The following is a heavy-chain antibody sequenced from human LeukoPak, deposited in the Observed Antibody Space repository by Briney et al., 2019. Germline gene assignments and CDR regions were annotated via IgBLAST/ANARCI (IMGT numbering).Heavy chain of an antibody. CDR3: AKDLSYIGFGY. D-gene: IGHD2-15*01. Sequence: SETLSLTCTVSGYSISSGYYWGWIRQPPGKGLEWIGSIYHSGRTFYNPSLKSRVTISVDTSKNQFSLKLSSVTAADTAVYYCAKDLSYIGFGYWGQGTLVTVSS. CDR1: GYSISSGYY. CDR2: IYHSGRT. J-gene: IGHJ4*02. V-gene: IGHV4-38-2*02.